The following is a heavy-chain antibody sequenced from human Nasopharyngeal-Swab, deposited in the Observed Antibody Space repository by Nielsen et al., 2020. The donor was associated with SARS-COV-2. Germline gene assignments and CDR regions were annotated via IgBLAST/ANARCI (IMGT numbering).Heavy chain of an antibody. CDR2: IYSAVQT. CDR1: GFTFISNF. Sequence: SLKLSFSSSGFTFISNFITWFPHAPLKGLEWFSVIYSAVQTNYADSVKGRFTISRDNSKNTLYLQMNSLRAEDTAVYYCARGVGVDDFWSGRFDYWGKGTLVTVYS. CDR3: ARGVGVDDFWSGRFDY. J-gene: IGHJ4*02. V-gene: IGHV3-53*01. D-gene: IGHD3-3*01.